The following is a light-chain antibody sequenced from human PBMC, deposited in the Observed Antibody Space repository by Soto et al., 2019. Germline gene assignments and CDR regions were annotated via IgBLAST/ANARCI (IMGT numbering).Light chain of an antibody. CDR3: CSYAGSNTFV. Sequence: QSALTQPASVSGSPGQSFTISCSGTSSDVGSYNLVSWYQQHPGKAPQLMIYEASKRPAGVSDRFSGSKSGNTASLTISGLQAEDEADYYCCSYAGSNTFVFGGGTKVTVL. CDR2: EAS. V-gene: IGLV2-23*02. CDR1: SSDVGSYNL. J-gene: IGLJ2*01.